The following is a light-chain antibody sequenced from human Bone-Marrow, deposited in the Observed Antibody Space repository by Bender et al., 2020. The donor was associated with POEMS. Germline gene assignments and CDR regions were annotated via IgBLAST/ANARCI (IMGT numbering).Light chain of an antibody. J-gene: IGLJ2*01. CDR3: QVWDSSTVV. Sequence: SYVLTQPPSVSVAPGQTARITCGGNNIGSKSVHWYQQKPGQAPVLVAYEDSDRPSGIPERFSGSNSGNTATLTISRVEAGDEADYYCQVWDSSTVVFGGGTRLTVL. CDR1: NIGSKS. CDR2: EDS. V-gene: IGLV3-21*02.